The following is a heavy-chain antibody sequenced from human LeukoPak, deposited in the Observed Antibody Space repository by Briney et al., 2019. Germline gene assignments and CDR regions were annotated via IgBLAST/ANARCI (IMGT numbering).Heavy chain of an antibody. D-gene: IGHD3-22*01. CDR1: GGSLSSSSYY. V-gene: IGHV4-39*01. CDR3: PRSYDSSGYSYDGAFDI. CDR2: IYYSGRT. J-gene: IGHJ3*02. Sequence: SETLSLTCTVSGGSLSSSSYYWGWLRQPPGKGLEWIVSIYYSGRTYYNSSPKSRFTISVDTSKNQFSLKLNSVTAADTAVYYCPRSYDSSGYSYDGAFDIWGQGTMVTVSS.